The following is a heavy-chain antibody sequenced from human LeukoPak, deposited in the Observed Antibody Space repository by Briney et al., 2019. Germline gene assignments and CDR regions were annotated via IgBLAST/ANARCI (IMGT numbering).Heavy chain of an antibody. CDR1: GFTFSSYA. Sequence: PGRSLRLSCAASGFTFSSYAMHWVRQAPGKGREWVAVISYDGSNKYYADSVKGRFTISRDNSKTTLYLQMSSLRAEDTAVYYCARNLVTTTSIAAAGLFESWGPGTLVTVSP. J-gene: IGHJ4*02. CDR2: ISYDGSNK. CDR3: ARNLVTTTSIAAAGLFES. D-gene: IGHD6-13*01. V-gene: IGHV3-30*04.